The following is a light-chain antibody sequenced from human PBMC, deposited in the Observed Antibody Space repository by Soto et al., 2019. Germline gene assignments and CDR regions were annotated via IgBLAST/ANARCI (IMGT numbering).Light chain of an antibody. V-gene: IGLV2-14*01. Sequence: QSALTQPASVSGSPGQSITISCTGTSSDVGGYNYVSWFQQHPGLVPKLIIYEVSNRPSGVSNRFSGSKSVNTASLNISGLQSEDEADYYCISYTSKSTWVFGGGTKLTVL. CDR3: ISYTSKSTWV. CDR1: SSDVGGYNY. CDR2: EVS. J-gene: IGLJ2*01.